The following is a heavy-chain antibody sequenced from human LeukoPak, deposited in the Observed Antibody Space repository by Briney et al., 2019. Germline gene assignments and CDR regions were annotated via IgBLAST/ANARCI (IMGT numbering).Heavy chain of an antibody. D-gene: IGHD2-15*01. CDR2: ISGSGGST. CDR3: AKDESAVALAAFDN. V-gene: IGHV3-23*01. Sequence: GGSLRLSCAASGFTFSSYAMSWVRQAPGKGLEWVSTISGSGGSTYYADSVKGRFTISRDNSKKTLYLQMNSLRAEDTAVYYCAKDESAVALAAFDNWGQGTMVTVSS. CDR1: GFTFSSYA. J-gene: IGHJ3*02.